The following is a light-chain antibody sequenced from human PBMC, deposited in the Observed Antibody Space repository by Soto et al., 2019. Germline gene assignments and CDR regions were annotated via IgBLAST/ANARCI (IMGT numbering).Light chain of an antibody. Sequence: EVVLTQSPDTLSLSPGERATLSCRASQSVNNNYLAWYQQKPGQAPRLLIYGASSRATGIPDRFSGSGSGTHFTLTISRLEPEDSAVYSCQQYGSSPYTFGQGTKLEIK. CDR2: GAS. J-gene: IGKJ2*01. CDR1: QSVNNNY. V-gene: IGKV3-20*01. CDR3: QQYGSSPYT.